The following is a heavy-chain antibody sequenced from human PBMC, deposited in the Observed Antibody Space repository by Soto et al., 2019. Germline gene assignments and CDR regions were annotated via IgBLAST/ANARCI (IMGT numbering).Heavy chain of an antibody. CDR1: GYTFTGYY. D-gene: IGHD3-22*01. J-gene: IGHJ4*02. CDR2: INPNSGGT. V-gene: IGHV1-2*02. Sequence: ASVKVSCKASGYTFTGYYMHWVRQAPGQGLEWMGWINPNSGGTNYAQKFQDRVTITRDTSISTAYMELSRLRSDDTAVYYCASNYYDSSGYPGYWGQGTLVTVSS. CDR3: ASNYYDSSGYPGY.